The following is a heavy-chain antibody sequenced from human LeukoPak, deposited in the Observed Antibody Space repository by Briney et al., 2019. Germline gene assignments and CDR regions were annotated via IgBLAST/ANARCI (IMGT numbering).Heavy chain of an antibody. CDR2: ISYDGSNK. CDR3: ARGAARPSAHFDY. J-gene: IGHJ4*02. V-gene: IGHV3-30-3*01. CDR1: GFTFSSYA. D-gene: IGHD6-6*01. Sequence: GGSLRLSCAASGFTFSSYAMHWVRQAPGKGLEWVAVISYDGSNKYYADSVKGRFTNSRDNSKNTLYLQMNSLRAEDTAVYYCARGAARPSAHFDYWGQGTLVTVSS.